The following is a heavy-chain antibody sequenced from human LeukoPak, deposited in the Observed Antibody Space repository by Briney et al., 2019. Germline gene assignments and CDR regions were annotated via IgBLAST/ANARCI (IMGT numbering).Heavy chain of an antibody. CDR3: ARNYYDSSGYYHFDF. CDR1: GAPIVSSNYH. Sequence: SGPLSLTCTVSGAPIVSSNYHWGWIRQPPGKGLEWIGNVYYSGSTHYNPSLKGRVDMSVDTSKNQFSLKLDSVTAADTAVYYCARNYYDSSGYYHFDFWGQGSLVTVSS. D-gene: IGHD3-22*01. CDR2: VYYSGST. J-gene: IGHJ4*02. V-gene: IGHV4-39*01.